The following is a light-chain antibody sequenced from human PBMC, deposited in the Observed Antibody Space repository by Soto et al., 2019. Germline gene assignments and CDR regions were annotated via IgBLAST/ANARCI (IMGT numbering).Light chain of an antibody. CDR2: EVA. CDR1: SSDVGGYNF. CDR3: SSYTSSSTYV. Sequence: QSVLTQTASVSGSPGQSITMSCTGTSSDVGGYNFVSWYQQHPGKAPKLIVHEVANRLSGVSGRFSGSKSGNTAFLTISGLQAEDEAVYSCSSYTSSSTYVFGTGTKVTGL. J-gene: IGLJ1*01. V-gene: IGLV2-14*03.